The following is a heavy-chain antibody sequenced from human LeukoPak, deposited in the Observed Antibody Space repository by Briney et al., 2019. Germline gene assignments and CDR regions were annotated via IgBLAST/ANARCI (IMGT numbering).Heavy chain of an antibody. J-gene: IGHJ4*02. V-gene: IGHV3-7*03. D-gene: IGHD4-17*01. CDR3: AKADYGDYGNYFDY. CDR1: GFTFSSYW. CDR2: IKQDGSEK. Sequence: PGGSLRLSCAASGFTFSSYWMSWVRQAPGKGLEWVANIKQDGSEKYYVDSVKGRFTISRDNAKNSLYLQMNSLRAEDTAVYYCAKADYGDYGNYFDYWGQGTLVTVSS.